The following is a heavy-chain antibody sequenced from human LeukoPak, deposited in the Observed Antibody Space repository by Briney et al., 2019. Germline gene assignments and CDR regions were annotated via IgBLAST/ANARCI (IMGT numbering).Heavy chain of an antibody. CDR1: GFSFSSYG. CDR3: AKDGRSSSWYPNWFDP. V-gene: IGHV3-30*02. Sequence: PGGSLRLSCAASGFSFSSYGMHWVRQAPGKGLEWVAFIRYDGSNKDYADSVKGRFTISRDNSKNTVYLQMNSLRAEDTAVYYCAKDGRSSSWYPNWFDPWGQGTLVTVSS. D-gene: IGHD6-13*01. CDR2: IRYDGSNK. J-gene: IGHJ5*02.